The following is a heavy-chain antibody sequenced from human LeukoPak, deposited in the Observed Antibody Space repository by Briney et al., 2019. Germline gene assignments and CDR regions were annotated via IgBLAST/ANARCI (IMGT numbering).Heavy chain of an antibody. Sequence: SSVKVSCKASGGTFSSYAISWVRQAPGQGLEWMGGIIPIFGTANYAQKFQGRVTITTDESTSTAYMELSSLRSEDTAVYYCARDPYYGGRLSGSDYWGQGTLVTVSS. D-gene: IGHD3-10*01. CDR3: ARDPYYGGRLSGSDY. CDR2: IIPIFGTA. CDR1: GGTFSSYA. J-gene: IGHJ4*02. V-gene: IGHV1-69*05.